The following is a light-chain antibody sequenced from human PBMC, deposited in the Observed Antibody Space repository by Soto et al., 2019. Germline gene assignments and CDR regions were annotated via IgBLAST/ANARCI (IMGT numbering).Light chain of an antibody. CDR1: QSVSGD. CDR3: QQYNIWPIT. Sequence: EIGVTQSPATLSVSPGERATLYCRASQSVSGDLAWYHHKPGQAPRLLIYDASTRALDTPARFAGSGSGTEFTLTISSLQSEDFAVYFCQQYNIWPITFGQGTRLEIK. V-gene: IGKV3-15*01. J-gene: IGKJ5*01. CDR2: DAS.